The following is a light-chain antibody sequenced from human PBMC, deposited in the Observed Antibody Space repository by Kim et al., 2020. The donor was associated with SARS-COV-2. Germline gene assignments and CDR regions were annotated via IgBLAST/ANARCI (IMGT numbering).Light chain of an antibody. J-gene: IGKJ4*01. CDR2: DAS. Sequence: DIQMTQSPSSLSASVRDRVTITCQASQDINKFLNWYQQKPGKAPKLLIYDASNLETGVPSRFSGSGSGTDFALTISSLQPEDIGTYYCQQYDYPPLTFGGGTKLEI. CDR3: QQYDYPPLT. V-gene: IGKV1-33*01. CDR1: QDINKF.